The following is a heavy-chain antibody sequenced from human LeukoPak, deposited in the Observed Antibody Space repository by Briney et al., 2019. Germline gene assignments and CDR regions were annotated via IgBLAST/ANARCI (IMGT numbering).Heavy chain of an antibody. CDR1: GFTFSNAW. CDR2: IKSKTDGGTT. Sequence: PGGSLRLSCAASGFTFSNAWMSWVCQAPGKGLEWVGRIKSKTDGGTTDYAAPVKGRFTISRDDSKNTLYLQMNSLKTEDTAVYYCTTDPVYCSSTSCYQDFDYWGQGTLVTVSS. V-gene: IGHV3-15*01. CDR3: TTDPVYCSSTSCYQDFDY. J-gene: IGHJ4*02. D-gene: IGHD2-2*01.